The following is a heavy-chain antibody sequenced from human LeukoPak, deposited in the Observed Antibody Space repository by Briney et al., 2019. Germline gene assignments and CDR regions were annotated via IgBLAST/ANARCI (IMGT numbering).Heavy chain of an antibody. J-gene: IGHJ4*02. CDR1: GFTFTNYA. CDR2: ISGRGDDT. Sequence: GGSLRLSCAASGFTFTNYAMSWVRQAPGKGLEWVSAISGRGDDTNYADSVRGRFTISRDNSKNTLYLQMNSLRAEDTAVYYCARRSGYSFGYGLNWGQGTLATVSS. D-gene: IGHD5-18*01. V-gene: IGHV3-23*01. CDR3: ARRSGYSFGYGLN.